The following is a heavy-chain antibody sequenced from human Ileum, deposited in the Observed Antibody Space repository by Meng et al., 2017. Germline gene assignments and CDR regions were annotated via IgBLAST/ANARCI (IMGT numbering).Heavy chain of an antibody. J-gene: IGHJ3*02. CDR1: GFTFSSYW. V-gene: IGHV3-7*01. CDR2: IKVDGSEA. Sequence: GESLKISCTASGFTFSSYWMSWVRQAPGKGLEWVANIKVDGSEAYYVDSVKGRFSISRDNAKKSLYLQMDTLRAEDTALYYCTRDPEYGAFDIWGQGTMVTVSS. D-gene: IGHD2/OR15-2a*01. CDR3: TRDPEYGAFDI.